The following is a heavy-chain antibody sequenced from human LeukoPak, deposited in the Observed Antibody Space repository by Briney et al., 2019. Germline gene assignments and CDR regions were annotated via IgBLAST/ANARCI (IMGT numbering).Heavy chain of an antibody. V-gene: IGHV3-49*04. Sequence: GGSLRLSCTASGFTFGDYAMSWVRQAPGKGLEWVGFIRSKAYGGTTEYAASVKGRFTISRDDSKSIAYLQMNSLKTEDTAVYYCTRDWLETIFGVVTRYCFDYWGQGTLVTVSS. CDR3: TRDWLETIFGVVTRYCFDY. CDR1: GFTFGDYA. J-gene: IGHJ4*02. D-gene: IGHD3-3*01. CDR2: IRSKAYGGTT.